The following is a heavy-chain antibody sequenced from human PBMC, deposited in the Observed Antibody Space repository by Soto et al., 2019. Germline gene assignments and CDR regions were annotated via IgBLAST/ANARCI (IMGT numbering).Heavy chain of an antibody. D-gene: IGHD3-16*02. CDR2: IYTSGST. J-gene: IGHJ5*02. CDR1: GGSISSYY. CDR3: ARDTLKNYVWGSYRPWFDP. V-gene: IGHV4-4*07. Sequence: SETLSLTCTVSGGSISSYYWSWIRQPAGKGLEWIGRIYTSGSTNYNPSLKSRVTMSVDTSKNQFSLKLSSVTAADTAVYYCARDTLKNYVWGSYRPWFDPWGQGTMVTVYS.